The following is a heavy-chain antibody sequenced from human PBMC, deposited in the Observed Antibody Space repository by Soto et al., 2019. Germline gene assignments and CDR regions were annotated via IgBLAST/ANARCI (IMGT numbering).Heavy chain of an antibody. CDR1: GYTFTNYG. CDR3: ARDRSNHDY. CDR2: IRAYNGNT. Sequence: QVQLVQSVAEVKKPGASVKVSCKTSGYTFTNYGISWVRQAPGQGLEWMGWIRAYNGNTNYAQNLQDRVTITTDTSTSTAYMELRSLRSDDTALYYCARDRSNHDYWGQGTLVTVSS. J-gene: IGHJ4*02. V-gene: IGHV1-18*01.